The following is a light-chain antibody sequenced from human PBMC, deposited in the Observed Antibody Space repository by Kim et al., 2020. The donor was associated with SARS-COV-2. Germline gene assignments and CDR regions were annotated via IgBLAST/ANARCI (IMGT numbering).Light chain of an antibody. V-gene: IGKV1-8*01. J-gene: IGKJ2*01. Sequence: IRITQSPSSLSASTGDRVTITCRASQGISSFLAWYQQKPGKAPKLLIYAASTLQSGVPSRFSGSGSGTDFTLTISCLQAGDFATLFWQQYYRYPLYTFRRVTELEI. CDR3: QQYYRYPLYT. CDR2: AAS. CDR1: QGISSF.